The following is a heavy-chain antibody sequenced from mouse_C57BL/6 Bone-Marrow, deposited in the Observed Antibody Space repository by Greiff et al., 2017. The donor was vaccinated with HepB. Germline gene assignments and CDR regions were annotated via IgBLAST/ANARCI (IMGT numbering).Heavy chain of an antibody. D-gene: IGHD1-1*01. J-gene: IGHJ4*01. CDR1: GFTFSSYA. V-gene: IGHV5-4*01. CDR2: ISDGGSYT. CDR3: ARDRRDYDGSSPYAMDY. Sequence: EVMLVESGGGLVKPGGSLKLSCAASGFTFSSYAMSWVRQTPEKRLEWVATISDGGSYTYYPDNVKGRFTISRDNAKNNLYLQMSHLKSEDTAMYYCARDRRDYDGSSPYAMDYWGQGTSVTVSS.